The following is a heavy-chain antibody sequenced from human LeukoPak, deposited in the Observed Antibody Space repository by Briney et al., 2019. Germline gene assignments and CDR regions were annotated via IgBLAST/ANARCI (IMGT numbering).Heavy chain of an antibody. D-gene: IGHD3-3*01. CDR3: ATLPVITSTTYYDFWSGYYYFDY. CDR2: FDPEDGET. CDR1: GYTLTELS. J-gene: IGHJ4*02. Sequence: ASVKVSCKVSGYTLTELSVHWVRQAPGKGLEWMGGFDPEDGETIYAQKFQGRVTMTEDTSTDTAYMELSSLRSEDTAVYYCATLPVITSTTYYDFWSGYYYFDYWGQGTLVTVSS. V-gene: IGHV1-24*01.